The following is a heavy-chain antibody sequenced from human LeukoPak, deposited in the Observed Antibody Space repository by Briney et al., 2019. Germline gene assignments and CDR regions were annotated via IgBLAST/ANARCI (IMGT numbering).Heavy chain of an antibody. D-gene: IGHD5-18*01. Sequence: PSETLSLTCTVSGGSIGSSSFYWVWIRQPPGKGLEWIGTISYSENTYYNPSLKSRITISVDTSQYQISLKLSSVTAADTAVYYCTRQEVGTTMVNWGQGTLVTVSS. CDR2: ISYSENT. CDR3: TRQEVGTTMVN. CDR1: GGSIGSSSFY. V-gene: IGHV4-39*01. J-gene: IGHJ4*02.